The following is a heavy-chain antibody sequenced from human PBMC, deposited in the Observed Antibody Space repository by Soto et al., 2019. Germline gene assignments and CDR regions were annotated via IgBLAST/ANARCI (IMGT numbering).Heavy chain of an antibody. D-gene: IGHD3-10*01. V-gene: IGHV1-18*01. CDR1: GYTFTSYG. Sequence: GASVKVSCKASGYTFTSYGISWVRQAPGQGLEWMGWISAYNGNTNYAQKLQGRVTMTTDTSTSTAYMELRSLRSDDTAVYYCASLRHYYGSGSLSPHNYYYYYMDVWGKGTTVTVSS. CDR3: ASLRHYYGSGSLSPHNYYYYYMDV. CDR2: ISAYNGNT. J-gene: IGHJ6*03.